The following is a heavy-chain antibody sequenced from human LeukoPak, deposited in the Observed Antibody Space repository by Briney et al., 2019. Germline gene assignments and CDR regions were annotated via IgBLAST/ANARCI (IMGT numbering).Heavy chain of an antibody. D-gene: IGHD2-21*02. V-gene: IGHV4-39*07. CDR2: INYSGQL. Sequence: SETLSLTCTVSGGSISSRTYYWAWIRQPPGKGLEWIGSINYSGQLTFNPSLKSRVTVSLDTSRNQFSLTLSSVTAADTAVYYCARDFGDWRADYWGQGTLVTVSS. CDR1: GGSISSRTYY. CDR3: ARDFGDWRADY. J-gene: IGHJ4*02.